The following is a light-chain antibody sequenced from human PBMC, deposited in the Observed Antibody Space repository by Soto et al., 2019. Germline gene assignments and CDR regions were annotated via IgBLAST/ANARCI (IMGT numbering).Light chain of an antibody. CDR1: QSVSNNY. CDR2: GAS. J-gene: IGKJ1*01. V-gene: IGKV3-20*01. Sequence: EIVFTQSPGTLSLSPGERAKLCCRASQSVSNNYLAWYQQKPGQAPSLLIYGASNRATGIPDRFSGSASGTDSTLTISRLEPEDFAVYYCQQYGSSGTFGQGTKVDIK. CDR3: QQYGSSGT.